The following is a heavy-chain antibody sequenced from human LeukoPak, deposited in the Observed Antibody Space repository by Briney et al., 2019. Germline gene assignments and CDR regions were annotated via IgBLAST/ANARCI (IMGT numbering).Heavy chain of an antibody. CDR3: ARGEYCSSTSCYPTRLRQTLDV. CDR2: IYYSGST. CDR1: GGSISSSSYY. J-gene: IGHJ6*04. V-gene: IGHV4-39*01. Sequence: MTSETLSLTCTVSGGSISSSSYYWGWIRQPPGKGLEWIGSIYYSGSTYYNPSLKSRVTISVDTSKNQFSLKLSSVTAADTAVYYCARGEYCSSTSCYPTRLRQTLDVWGKGTTVTVSS. D-gene: IGHD2-2*01.